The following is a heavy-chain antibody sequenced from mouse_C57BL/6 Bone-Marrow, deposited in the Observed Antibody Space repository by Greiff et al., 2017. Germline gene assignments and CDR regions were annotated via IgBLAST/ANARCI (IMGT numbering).Heavy chain of an antibody. CDR2: IDPSDSET. J-gene: IGHJ4*01. Sequence: QVQLQQPGAELVRPGSSVKLSCKASGYTFTSYWMHWVKQRPIQGLEWIGNIDPSDSETHYNQKFKDKATLTVDKSSSTAYMQLSSLTSEDSAVYYCARERDGYYEGYAMDYWGQGTSVTVSS. CDR3: ARERDGYYEGYAMDY. D-gene: IGHD2-3*01. V-gene: IGHV1-52*01. CDR1: GYTFTSYW.